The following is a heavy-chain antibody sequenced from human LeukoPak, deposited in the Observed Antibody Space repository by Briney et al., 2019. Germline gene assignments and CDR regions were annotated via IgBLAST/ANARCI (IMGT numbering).Heavy chain of an antibody. CDR3: ARAPDSGSYSPDAFDI. CDR2: ISGSGGST. J-gene: IGHJ3*02. Sequence: GGSLRLSCAASGFTFSSYAMSWVRQAPGKGLEWVSAISGSGGSTYYADSVKGRFTISRDNSKNTLYLQMNSLRAEDTAVYYCARAPDSGSYSPDAFDIWGQGTMVTVSS. CDR1: GFTFSSYA. V-gene: IGHV3-23*01. D-gene: IGHD1-26*01.